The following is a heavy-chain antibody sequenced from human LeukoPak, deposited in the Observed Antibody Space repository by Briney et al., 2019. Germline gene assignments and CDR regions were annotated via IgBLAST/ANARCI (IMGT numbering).Heavy chain of an antibody. Sequence: GGSLRLSCAASGXTFSSYSMNWVRQAPGKGREWVSSISSSSSYIYYADSVKGRFTISRDNAKNSLYLQMNSLRAEDTAVYYCARNPAPWEQQLGKFWFDPWGQGTLVTVSS. CDR2: ISSSSSYI. D-gene: IGHD6-13*01. CDR3: ARNPAPWEQQLGKFWFDP. CDR1: GXTFSSYS. V-gene: IGHV3-21*01. J-gene: IGHJ5*02.